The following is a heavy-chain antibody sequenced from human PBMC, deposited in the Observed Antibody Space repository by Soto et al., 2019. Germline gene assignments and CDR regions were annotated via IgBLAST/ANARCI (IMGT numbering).Heavy chain of an antibody. Sequence: QVQLVQSGAEVKKPGSSVKVSCKASGGTFSSYAISWVRQAPGQGLEWMGGIIPIFGTANYAQKFQGRVTITADESTSTAYMELSSLRSEDTAVYYCARAESALPSRLYSSGWYSRYTAIDIWGQGTMVTVSS. CDR2: IIPIFGTA. CDR3: ARAESALPSRLYSSGWYSRYTAIDI. V-gene: IGHV1-69*01. D-gene: IGHD6-19*01. J-gene: IGHJ3*02. CDR1: GGTFSSYA.